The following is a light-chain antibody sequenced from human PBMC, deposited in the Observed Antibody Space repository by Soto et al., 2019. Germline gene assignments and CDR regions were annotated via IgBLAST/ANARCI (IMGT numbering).Light chain of an antibody. CDR3: QQYGSSLFT. CDR1: QSVSSTY. CDR2: GAS. J-gene: IGKJ3*01. Sequence: DIVLTQSPGTLSLSPGERATLSCRASQSVSSTYLAWYQQTPGQAPRLLIYGASRRATGIPDRFSGSGSGTEFTLTISRLEPEDFTEYYCQQYGSSLFTFGPGTKVDIK. V-gene: IGKV3-20*01.